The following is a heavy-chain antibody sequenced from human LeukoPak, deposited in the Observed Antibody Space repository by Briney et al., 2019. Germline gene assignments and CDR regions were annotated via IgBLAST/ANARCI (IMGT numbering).Heavy chain of an antibody. D-gene: IGHD1-14*01. CDR3: ARVTANFFDY. CDR2: INHSGST. V-gene: IGHV4-34*01. Sequence: SETLSLICAVYGGSFSGYYWSWIRQPPGKGLEWIGEINHSGSTNYNPSLKSRVTISVDTSKNQFSLKLSSVTAADTAVYYGARVTANFFDYWGQGTLVTVSS. J-gene: IGHJ4*02. CDR1: GGSFSGYY.